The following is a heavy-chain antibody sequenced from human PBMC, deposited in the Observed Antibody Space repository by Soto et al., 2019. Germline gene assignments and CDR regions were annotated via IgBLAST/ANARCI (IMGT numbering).Heavy chain of an antibody. CDR2: IGTAGDT. CDR1: GFTFSSYD. J-gene: IGHJ4*02. V-gene: IGHV3-13*01. Sequence: EVQLVESGGGLVQPGGSLRLSCAASGFTFSSYDMHWVRQATGKGLEWVSAIGTAGDTYYPGSVKGRFTISRENAKNSLYLQMNSLRAGDTAVYYCARVGEGRGYYFDYWGQGTLVTVSS. CDR3: ARVGEGRGYYFDY.